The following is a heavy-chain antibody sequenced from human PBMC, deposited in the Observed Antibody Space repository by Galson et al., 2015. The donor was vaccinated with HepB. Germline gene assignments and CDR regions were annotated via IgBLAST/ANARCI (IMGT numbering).Heavy chain of an antibody. CDR1: GYSFSDHW. CDR3: ARLVAKQHVPSSH. J-gene: IGHJ4*02. Sequence: QSGAEVKKPGESLKISCKGSGYSFSDHWIGWVRQMPGKGLEWMGIIYPGDSDTTYSPSFPGQVTISADKSISTAYLQWSSLKASDTAIYYCARLVAKQHVPSSHWGQGSLVTVSS. D-gene: IGHD6-6*01. CDR2: IYPGDSDT. V-gene: IGHV5-51*01.